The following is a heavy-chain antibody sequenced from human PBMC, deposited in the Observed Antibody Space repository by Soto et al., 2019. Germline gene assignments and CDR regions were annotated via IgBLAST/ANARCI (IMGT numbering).Heavy chain of an antibody. J-gene: IGHJ6*02. D-gene: IGHD3-16*01. V-gene: IGHV3-11*01. CDR1: GFTFSDYY. CDR3: ASVRGGADPYYYYGMDV. Sequence: GGSLRLSCAASGFTFSDYYMSWIRQAPGKGLEWVSYISSSGSTIYYADSVKGRFTISRDNAKNSLYLQMNSLRAEDTAVYYCASVRGGADPYYYYGMDVWGQGTTVTVSS. CDR2: ISSSGSTI.